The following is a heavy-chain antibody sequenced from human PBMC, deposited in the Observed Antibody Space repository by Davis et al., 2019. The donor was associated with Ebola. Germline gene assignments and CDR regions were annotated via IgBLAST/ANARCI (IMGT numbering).Heavy chain of an antibody. Sequence: GGSLRLSCAASGFTFSSYEMNWVRQAPGKGLEWVSYISSSGSTIYYADSVKGRFTISRDNAKNSLYLQMNSLRAGDTAVYYCARGYSYGDYWGQGTLVTVSS. CDR2: ISSSGSTI. CDR3: ARGYSYGDY. J-gene: IGHJ4*02. V-gene: IGHV3-48*03. D-gene: IGHD5-18*01. CDR1: GFTFSSYE.